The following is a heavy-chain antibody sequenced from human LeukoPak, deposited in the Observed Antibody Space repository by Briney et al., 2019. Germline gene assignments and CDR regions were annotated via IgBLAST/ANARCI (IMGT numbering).Heavy chain of an antibody. CDR2: RKEDGSDI. J-gene: IGHJ4*02. CDR1: GFDFNSYT. Sequence: GGSLRLSCVASGFDFNSYTMSWARQAQGKGLEWVAKRKEDGSDIHYVDSVKGRFTICRDNAKNSLCLQMSSLRADDTAVYYCARGGARYLDSWGQGILVTVSS. CDR3: ARGGARYLDS. D-gene: IGHD3-9*01. V-gene: IGHV3-7*01.